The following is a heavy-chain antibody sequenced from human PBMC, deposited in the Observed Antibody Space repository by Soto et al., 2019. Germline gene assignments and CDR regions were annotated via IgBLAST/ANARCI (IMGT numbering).Heavy chain of an antibody. CDR3: ARGGGCSGGSCYPIEY. J-gene: IGHJ4*02. V-gene: IGHV4-34*01. CDR2: ILPSGAT. D-gene: IGHD2-15*01. CDR1: GGSFSGYY. Sequence: SETLSLTCAVYGGSFSGYYWSWIRQPPGKGLEWIGEILPSGATNFNPSLKSRVTISVDTSKSQFSLRLTSVTAADTAVYYCARGGGCSGGSCYPIEYWGQGTLVTVSS.